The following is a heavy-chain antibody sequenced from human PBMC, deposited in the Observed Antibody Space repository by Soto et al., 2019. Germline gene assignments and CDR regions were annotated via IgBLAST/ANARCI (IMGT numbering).Heavy chain of an antibody. V-gene: IGHV4-39*01. CDR1: GGSISSSSYY. Sequence: QLQLQESGPGQVKHSETLCLTCTVSGGSISSSSYYWAWIRQPPGKGLEWIGNIYYSGTTYYNPSLKSRVTISVDTSKNQFSLKLSSVTAADTAVYYCARHKGGYYSGVDVWGQGTTVTVSS. CDR2: IYYSGTT. CDR3: ARHKGGYYSGVDV. J-gene: IGHJ6*02. D-gene: IGHD3-16*01.